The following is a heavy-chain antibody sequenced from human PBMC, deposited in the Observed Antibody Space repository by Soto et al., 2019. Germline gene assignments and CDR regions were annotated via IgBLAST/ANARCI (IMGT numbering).Heavy chain of an antibody. CDR1: GGTFSNYT. CDR3: AKMDLGTCSGGSCQVRDWFAP. CDR2: IIPMLGIA. D-gene: IGHD2-15*01. V-gene: IGHV1-69*02. Sequence: QVQLVQSGAEVKKPGSSVKVSCKASGGTFSNYTISWVRQAPGQGLEWMGRIIPMLGIANYAQKFQGRFTITADKSTSTAYMELSSLRSEDTAVYYCAKMDLGTCSGGSCQVRDWFAPWGQGTLVTVSS. J-gene: IGHJ5*02.